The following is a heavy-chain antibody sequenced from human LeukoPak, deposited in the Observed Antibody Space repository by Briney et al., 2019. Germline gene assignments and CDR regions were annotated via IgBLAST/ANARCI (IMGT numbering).Heavy chain of an antibody. D-gene: IGHD6-19*01. CDR2: ISSDGSIT. CDR3: ARLPLEPPSSGWYYYYYYMDV. Sequence: GGSLRLSCAASGFTFSTYWMHWVRQAPGKGLVWVSRISSDGSITSYADSVKGRFTISRDNAKNTLYLQMNSLRAEDTAVYYCARLPLEPPSSGWYYYYYYMDVWGKGTTVTVSS. V-gene: IGHV3-74*01. CDR1: GFTFSTYW. J-gene: IGHJ6*03.